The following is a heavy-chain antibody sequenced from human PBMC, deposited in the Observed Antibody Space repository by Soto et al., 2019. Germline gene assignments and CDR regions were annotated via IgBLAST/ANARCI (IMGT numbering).Heavy chain of an antibody. CDR3: ATDPTYISGRSNWFDP. CDR1: GFTFSKYV. Sequence: EVQLLESGGGLVQPGGSLRLSCAASGFTFSKYVMSWVRQTPGKGLEWISAISGSGGNTYYTDSVKGRFTISRDNSKTTLYLQMNSLIAEDTAVYYCATDPTYISGRSNWFDPWGQGTLVTVSS. V-gene: IGHV3-23*01. D-gene: IGHD3-22*01. CDR2: ISGSGGNT. J-gene: IGHJ5*02.